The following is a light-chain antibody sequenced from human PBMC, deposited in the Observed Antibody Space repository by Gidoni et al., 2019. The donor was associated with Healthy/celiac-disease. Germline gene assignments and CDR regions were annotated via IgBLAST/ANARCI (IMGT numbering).Light chain of an antibody. Sequence: DIQLTQSPSFLSASVGDRVTIPCRASQGISSYLAWYQQKPGKAPKLLIYAASTLQRGVPSRFSGSGSGTEFTLTISSLQPEDFASYCCQQLNSYPLTFGGGTKVEIK. CDR3: QQLNSYPLT. CDR1: QGISSY. CDR2: AAS. J-gene: IGKJ4*01. V-gene: IGKV1-9*01.